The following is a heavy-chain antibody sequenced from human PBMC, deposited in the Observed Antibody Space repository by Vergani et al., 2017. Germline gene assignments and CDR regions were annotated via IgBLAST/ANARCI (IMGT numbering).Heavy chain of an antibody. CDR1: GFTFSGSA. CDR3: TTGLVGIDY. J-gene: IGHJ4*02. CDR2: IRSKANSYAT. D-gene: IGHD6-19*01. Sequence: EVQLVESGGGLVQPGGSLKLSCAASGFTFSGSAMHWVRQASGKGLEWVGRIRSKANSYATEYAASVKGRFTISRDDSKNTAYLQMNSLKTEDTAVYYCTTGLVGIDYWGQGTLVTVSS. V-gene: IGHV3-73*02.